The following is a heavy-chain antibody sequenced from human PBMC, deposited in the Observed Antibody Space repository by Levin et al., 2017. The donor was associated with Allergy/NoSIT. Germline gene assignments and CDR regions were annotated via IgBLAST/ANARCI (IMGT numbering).Heavy chain of an antibody. D-gene: IGHD3-3*01. J-gene: IGHJ5*02. CDR2: ISSSSSTI. V-gene: IGHV3-48*02. CDR3: ARDHRYDFWSGPQHWFDP. CDR1: GFTFSSYS. Sequence: LSLTCAASGFTFSSYSMNWVRQAPGKGLEWVSYISSSSSTIYYADSVKGRFTISRDNAKNSLYLQMNSLRDEDTAVYYCARDHRYDFWSGPQHWFDPWGQGTLVTVSS.